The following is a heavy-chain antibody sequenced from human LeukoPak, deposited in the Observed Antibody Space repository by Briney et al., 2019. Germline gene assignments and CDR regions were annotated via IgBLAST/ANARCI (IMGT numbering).Heavy chain of an antibody. V-gene: IGHV3-23*01. CDR2: ISGSGHKT. CDR1: RFTFSSYV. CDR3: ARVSGTIQIWPQPFGDGMDV. D-gene: IGHD5-18*01. J-gene: IGHJ6*02. Sequence: PGGSLRLSCAASRFTFSSYVMSWVRQTPGKGLECVSAISGSGHKTYYADSVKGRFTISRDNSKNTLYLQMNSLRAEDTAVYYCARVSGTIQIWPQPFGDGMDVWGQGTTVTVSS.